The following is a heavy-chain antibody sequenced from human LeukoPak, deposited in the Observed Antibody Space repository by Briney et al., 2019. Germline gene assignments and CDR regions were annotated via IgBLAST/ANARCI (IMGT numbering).Heavy chain of an antibody. CDR2: ISYHGSDK. V-gene: IGHV3-30-3*01. D-gene: IGHD2-8*02. J-gene: IGHJ6*02. CDR1: GFAFSSYA. CDR3: ARDKRGFSTGLPDYYHDGMDV. Sequence: GGSLRLSCAASGFAFSSYAMHWVRQAPGKGLEGVALISYHGSDKYYPDSVKGRFTVSRDNAKNTLYLQMGSLRGDDSAVYYCARDKRGFSTGLPDYYHDGMDVWGQGTTVTVSS.